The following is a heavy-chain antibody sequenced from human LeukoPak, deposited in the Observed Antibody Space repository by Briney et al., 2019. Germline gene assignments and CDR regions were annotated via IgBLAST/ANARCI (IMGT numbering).Heavy chain of an antibody. J-gene: IGHJ3*02. CDR3: VDVGATDAFDI. Sequence: GGSLRLSCAASGFTFSSYSMNWVRQAPGKGLEWVSSISSSGSYIYYADSVKGRFTISRDNAKNSLYLQMNSLRAEDTAVYYCVDVGATDAFDIWGQGTMVTVSS. D-gene: IGHD1-26*01. CDR1: GFTFSSYS. CDR2: ISSSGSYI. V-gene: IGHV3-21*01.